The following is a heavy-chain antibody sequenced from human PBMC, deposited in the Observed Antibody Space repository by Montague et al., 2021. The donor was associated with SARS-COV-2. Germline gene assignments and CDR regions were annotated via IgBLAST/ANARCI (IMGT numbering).Heavy chain of an antibody. V-gene: IGHV3-48*02. D-gene: IGHD3-22*01. CDR1: GFPFSSYN. CDR3: ARDPVSITLIVVVRYGMDV. Sequence: SLRLSCAASGFPFSSYNMNWVRQAPGKGLEWISYISSSSSTIYYADSVKGRFTISRDNAKNSLYLQMNSLRDDDTAVYYCARDPVSITLIVVVRYGMDVWGQGTTVTVSS. CDR2: ISSSSSTI. J-gene: IGHJ6*02.